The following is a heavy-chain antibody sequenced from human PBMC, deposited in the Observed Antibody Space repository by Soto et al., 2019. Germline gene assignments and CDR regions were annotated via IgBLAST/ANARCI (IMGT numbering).Heavy chain of an antibody. V-gene: IGHV3-23*01. CDR3: AKDAVRDGYNDDAFDI. CDR1: GFTFSSYA. J-gene: IGHJ3*02. CDR2: ISGSGGST. Sequence: GESLKISCAASGFTFSSYAMSWVRQAPGKGLEWVSAISGSGGSTYYADSVKGRFTISRDNSKNTLYLQMNSLRAEDTAVYYCAKDAVRDGYNDDAFDIWGQGTVVTVS. D-gene: IGHD3-10*01.